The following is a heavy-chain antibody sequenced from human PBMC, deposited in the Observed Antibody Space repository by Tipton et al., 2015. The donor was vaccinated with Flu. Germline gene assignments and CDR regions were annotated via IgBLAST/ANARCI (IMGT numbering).Heavy chain of an antibody. CDR2: ISHSGTT. CDR1: GGSIRSHY. CDR3: AGQFCSSVTCYGDVAFDV. Sequence: TLSLTCSVSGGSIRSHYWSWIRQPPGKGLEWIGYISHSGTTSYNPFLKSRLTLSLDTSKNQFSLGLSSVTAADTGLCFCAGQFCSSVTCYGDVAFDVWGQGTTVIVSS. D-gene: IGHD2-2*01. J-gene: IGHJ3*01. V-gene: IGHV4-59*11.